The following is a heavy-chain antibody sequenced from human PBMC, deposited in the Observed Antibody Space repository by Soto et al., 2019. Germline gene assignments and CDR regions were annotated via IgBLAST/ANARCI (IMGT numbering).Heavy chain of an antibody. CDR3: AKVTFSGDYYYSYGMDV. D-gene: IGHD1-26*01. Sequence: QENLVESGGGVVQPGRSLRLSCAASGFTFSAYGMYWVRQAPGKGLEWVTVISYDGSSKYYADSVKGRFIVSRDNSKNTLYLQMNSLRPEDTAVYYCAKVTFSGDYYYSYGMDVWGQGTTVTVSS. V-gene: IGHV3-30*18. J-gene: IGHJ6*02. CDR1: GFTFSAYG. CDR2: ISYDGSSK.